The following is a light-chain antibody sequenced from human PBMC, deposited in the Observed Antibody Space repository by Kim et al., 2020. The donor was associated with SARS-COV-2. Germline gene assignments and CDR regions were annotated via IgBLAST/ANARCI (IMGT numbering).Light chain of an antibody. CDR1: QGISSY. Sequence: SASTGDKVTITLRAGQGISSYLAWYQQKPGKAPKLLIYAASTLQSGVPSRFSGSGSGTDFTLTISCLQSEDFATYYCQQYYSYPYTFGQGTKLEI. CDR3: QQYYSYPYT. CDR2: AAS. V-gene: IGKV1-8*01. J-gene: IGKJ2*01.